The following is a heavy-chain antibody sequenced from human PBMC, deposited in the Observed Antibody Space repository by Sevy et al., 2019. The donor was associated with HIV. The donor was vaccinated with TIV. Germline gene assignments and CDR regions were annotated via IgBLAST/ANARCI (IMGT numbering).Heavy chain of an antibody. J-gene: IGHJ4*02. Sequence: GGSLRLSCAASGFTFSTYTMNWVRQAPGKGLEWVSSISSSSSYIYYADSVKGRFTISRDNAKNSLYLQMNSLRVEDTAVYYCARAADYCITSSCYIDYWGQGTLVTVSS. D-gene: IGHD2-2*02. CDR1: GFTFSTYT. CDR3: ARAADYCITSSCYIDY. CDR2: ISSSSSYI. V-gene: IGHV3-21*01.